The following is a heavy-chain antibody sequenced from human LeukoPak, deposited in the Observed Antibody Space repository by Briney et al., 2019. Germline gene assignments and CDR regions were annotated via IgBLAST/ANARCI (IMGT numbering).Heavy chain of an antibody. J-gene: IGHJ3*02. CDR3: ARLPLGSAAFDI. CDR1: GFTFSSYS. CDR2: ISSSSSYI. Sequence: PGGSLRLSCAASGFTFSSYSMNWVRQAPGKGLEWVSSISSSSSYIYYADSVKGRFTISRDNAKNSLYLQMNSLRAEDTAVYYCARLPLGSAAFDIWGQGTMVTVSS. V-gene: IGHV3-21*01. D-gene: IGHD6-6*01.